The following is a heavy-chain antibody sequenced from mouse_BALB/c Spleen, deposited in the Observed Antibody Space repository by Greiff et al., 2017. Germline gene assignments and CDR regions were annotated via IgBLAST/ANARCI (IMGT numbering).Heavy chain of an antibody. V-gene: IGHV1S81*02. CDR3: ARGGKNDDRNDVYDFDY. CDR1: GYTFTSYW. J-gene: IGHJ2*01. CDR2: INPSNGRT. D-gene: IGHD2-14*01. Sequence: VKLQQPGAELVKPGASVKLSCKASGYTFTSYWMHWVKQRPGQGLEWIGEINPSNGRTNYTEKFKSKATLTVDKSSSTAYMQLSSLISEDSAVYYCARGGKNDDRNDVYDFDYWGQGTTLTVSS.